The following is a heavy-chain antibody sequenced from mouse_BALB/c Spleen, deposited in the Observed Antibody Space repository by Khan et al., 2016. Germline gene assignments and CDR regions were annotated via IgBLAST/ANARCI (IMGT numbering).Heavy chain of an antibody. CDR2: INPDSSTI. J-gene: IGHJ4*01. D-gene: IGHD1-1*01. V-gene: IGHV4-1*02. Sequence: EVKLLESGGGLVQPGGSLKLSCVASGFDFSRYWMSWVRQAPGKGLEWIGEINPDSSTINYTPSLKDKFIISRDNAKNTLYLQMSKVRSEDTALYYCARRGYGSCYYAMDYWGQGTSVTVSS. CDR1: GFDFSRYW. CDR3: ARRGYGSCYYAMDY.